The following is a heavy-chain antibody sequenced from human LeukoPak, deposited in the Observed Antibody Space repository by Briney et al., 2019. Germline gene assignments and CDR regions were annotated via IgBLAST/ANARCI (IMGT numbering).Heavy chain of an antibody. CDR1: GFTFSSYW. V-gene: IGHV3-7*05. CDR3: ARKWSSSWSSFDY. D-gene: IGHD6-13*01. Sequence: GGSLRLSCAASGFTFSSYWMSRVRQAPGKGLEWVAKITQDGSDKYYVGSVKGRFTVSRDNAQNSLYLQMNSLRAEDTAIYYCARKWSSSWSSFDYWGQGTLVTVSS. J-gene: IGHJ4*02. CDR2: ITQDGSDK.